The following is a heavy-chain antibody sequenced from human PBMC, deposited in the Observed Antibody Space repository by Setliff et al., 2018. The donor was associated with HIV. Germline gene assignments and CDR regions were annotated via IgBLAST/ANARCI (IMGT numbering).Heavy chain of an antibody. CDR3: AREIGDYYDSSGYYPPTDYYYGMDV. V-gene: IGHV4-31*03. D-gene: IGHD3-22*01. Sequence: PSETLSLTCSVSGGSISSGGHYWNWIRQHPGRGLEWIGYISNSGSTYYNPSLKGRLTISVDPSKNHFSLNLTSVTAADTAVYYCAREIGDYYDSSGYYPPTDYYYGMDVWGQGTTVTVSS. CDR2: ISNSGST. CDR1: GGSISSGGHY. J-gene: IGHJ6*02.